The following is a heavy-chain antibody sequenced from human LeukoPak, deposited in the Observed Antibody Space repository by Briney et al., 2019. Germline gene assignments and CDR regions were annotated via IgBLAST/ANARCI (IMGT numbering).Heavy chain of an antibody. J-gene: IGHJ4*02. CDR1: GGTFSVYY. V-gene: IGHV4-34*01. CDR3: ARVPTRAYFDY. CDR2: VNYSGFT. D-gene: IGHD4-11*01. Sequence: PSETLSLTCAVYGGTFSVYYGSWFRHPPGKGLEWIGEVNYSGFTNYNPSLKSRVTISVDTSKNQFSLKVNSVTAADTAVYYCARVPTRAYFDYWGQGNLVTVSS.